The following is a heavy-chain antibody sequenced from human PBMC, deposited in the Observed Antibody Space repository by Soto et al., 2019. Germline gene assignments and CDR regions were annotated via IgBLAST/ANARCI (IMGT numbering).Heavy chain of an antibody. J-gene: IGHJ4*02. CDR3: ARRVVPAAAISGYDASFFDY. V-gene: IGHV4-59*08. Sequence: PSETLSLTCTVSGGSISSYYWSWIRQPPGKGLEWIGYIYYSGSTNYNPSLKSRVTISVDTSKNQFSLKLSSVTAADTAVYYCARRVVPAAAISGYDASFFDYWGQGTLVTVSS. D-gene: IGHD2-2*01. CDR1: GGSISSYY. CDR2: IYYSGST.